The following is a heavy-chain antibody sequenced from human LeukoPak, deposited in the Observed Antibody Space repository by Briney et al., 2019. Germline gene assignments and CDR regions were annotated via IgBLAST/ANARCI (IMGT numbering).Heavy chain of an antibody. J-gene: IGHJ4*02. CDR1: GGTFSSYA. D-gene: IGHD4-17*01. Sequence: SVKVSCKASGGTFSSYAISWVRQAPGQGLEWMGGIIPIFGTANYAQKFQGRVTITADESTSTAYMELSSLRSEDTAVYYCARGGDYGDYVYDYWGQGTLVTVSS. CDR2: IIPIFGTA. V-gene: IGHV1-69*13. CDR3: ARGGDYGDYVYDY.